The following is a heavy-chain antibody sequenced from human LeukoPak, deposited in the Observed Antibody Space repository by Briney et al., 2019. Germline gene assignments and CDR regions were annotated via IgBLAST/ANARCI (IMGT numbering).Heavy chain of an antibody. Sequence: ASVKVSCKASGYSFTGYYLHWVRQAPGQGLEWMGWINPKTGATNYAQNFQGRVTMTRDTSISAAYMELSGLTSDDTAVYYCARGGYGANSQLHDYWGQGTLVTVSS. CDR2: INPKTGAT. J-gene: IGHJ4*02. CDR3: ARGGYGANSQLHDY. V-gene: IGHV1-2*02. D-gene: IGHD4-23*01. CDR1: GYSFTGYY.